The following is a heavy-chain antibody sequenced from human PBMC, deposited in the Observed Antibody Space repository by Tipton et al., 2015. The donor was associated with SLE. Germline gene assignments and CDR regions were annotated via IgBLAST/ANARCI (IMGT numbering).Heavy chain of an antibody. D-gene: IGHD1-1*01. CDR2: ISGSGGST. V-gene: IGHV3-23*01. CDR1: GFTFSSYA. CDR3: ARVGRELESGPFDY. J-gene: IGHJ4*02. Sequence: SLRLSCAASGFTFSSYAMSWVRQAPGKGLEWVSAISGSGGSTYYADSVKGRFTISRDNSMNTVSLQMDSLRADDTAVYYCARVGRELESGPFDYWGQGTLVTVSS.